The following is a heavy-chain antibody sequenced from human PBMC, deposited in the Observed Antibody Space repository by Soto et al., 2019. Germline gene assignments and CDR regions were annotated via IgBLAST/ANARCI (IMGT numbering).Heavy chain of an antibody. D-gene: IGHD6-19*01. J-gene: IGHJ4*02. Sequence: SETLSLTCAVYGGSLSGYSWSWVRQPPGKGLEWIGEINNSGSTNYNPSLKSRVTISVDTSKNQFSLKLSSVTAADTAVYYCARKRSSGRYFDSWGQGTLVTVSS. CDR1: GGSLSGYS. CDR3: ARKRSSGRYFDS. CDR2: INNSGST. V-gene: IGHV4-34*01.